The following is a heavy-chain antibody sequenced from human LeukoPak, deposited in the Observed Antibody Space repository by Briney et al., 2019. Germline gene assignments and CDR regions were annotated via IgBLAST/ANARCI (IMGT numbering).Heavy chain of an antibody. CDR2: ISGSGRST. Sequence: GGSLRLSCAGSGLTFSRYAMRWVGQAPGKGGEWVSAISGSGRSTYYADSVKGRFTISRDNSKNTLYLQMNSLRVEDTAVYYCAKGGLGCSSTSCFDYWGQGTLVTVSS. CDR1: GLTFSRYA. V-gene: IGHV3-23*01. J-gene: IGHJ4*02. CDR3: AKGGLGCSSTSCFDY. D-gene: IGHD2-2*01.